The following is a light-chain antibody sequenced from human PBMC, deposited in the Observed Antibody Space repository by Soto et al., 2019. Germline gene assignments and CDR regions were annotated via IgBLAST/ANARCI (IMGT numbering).Light chain of an antibody. CDR2: NTN. V-gene: IGLV8-61*01. CDR3: LLYVGSGIHWV. CDR1: SGSVSTNNY. J-gene: IGLJ3*02. Sequence: QTVVTQEPSFSVSPGGTITLTCGLSSGSVSTNNYPSWYQQTPGQAPRTLIYNTNTRSSGVPDRFSGSILGNQAALTITGAQADDECDYYCLLYVGSGIHWVFGGGTEVTVL.